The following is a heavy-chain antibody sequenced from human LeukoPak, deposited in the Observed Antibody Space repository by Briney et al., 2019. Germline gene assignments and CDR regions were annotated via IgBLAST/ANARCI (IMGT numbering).Heavy chain of an antibody. CDR1: DDSLSSGTYY. V-gene: IGHV4-31*03. Sequence: PSQTLSLTCTVSDDSLSSGTYYWNWIRLYPGKGLDWIGCIHYTGSIYYNPSLKSRVTISVDTSKNQFSLNVNSVTAADTAVYYCARGVDRTKIYSWGQGTLVTVSS. CDR2: IHYTGSI. D-gene: IGHD5-12*01. J-gene: IGHJ4*02. CDR3: ARGVDRTKIYS.